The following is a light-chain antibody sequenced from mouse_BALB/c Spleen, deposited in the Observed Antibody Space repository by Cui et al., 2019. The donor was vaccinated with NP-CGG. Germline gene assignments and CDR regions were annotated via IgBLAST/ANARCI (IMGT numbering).Light chain of an antibody. J-gene: IGLJ1*01. CDR3: ALWYSNYWL. CDR2: GTN. CDR1: TGAVTTSNY. V-gene: IGLV1*01. Sequence: QAVVTQESALTTSPGETVTLTCRSSTGAVTTSNYANWVQEKPDHLFTGLIGGTNNRVPGVPARFSGSLIGDKAALTITGAQTEDEAIYFCALWYSNYWLFGGGTKLTV.